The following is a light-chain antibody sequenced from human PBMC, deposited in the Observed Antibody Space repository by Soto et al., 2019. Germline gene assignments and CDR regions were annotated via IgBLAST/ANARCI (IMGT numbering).Light chain of an antibody. CDR3: QQSYSSPRT. CDR1: QNINNY. J-gene: IGKJ1*01. V-gene: IGKV1-39*01. Sequence: DIQMTQSPSSLSASVGDRVTITCRASQNINNYLNWYQQKPGKAPKLMIYAASTLQRGVPSRFSGSGSGTDFTLTISSLPPEDFATYYCQQSYSSPRTFGQGTKVEIK. CDR2: AAS.